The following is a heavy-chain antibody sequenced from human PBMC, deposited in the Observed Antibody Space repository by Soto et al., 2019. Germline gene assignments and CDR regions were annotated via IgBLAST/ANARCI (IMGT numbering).Heavy chain of an antibody. CDR3: ARERSSGWYVDY. J-gene: IGHJ4*02. CDR1: GYTFTSYD. CDR2: MNPNSGNT. V-gene: IGHV1-8*01. D-gene: IGHD6-19*01. Sequence: QVQLVQSGAEVKKPGASVKVSCKASGYTFTSYDINWVRQATGQGLEWMGWMNPNSGNTGYAQKFQGSVTMNRNTSISTAYMELSSLRSEDTAVYYCARERSSGWYVDYWGQGTLVTVSS.